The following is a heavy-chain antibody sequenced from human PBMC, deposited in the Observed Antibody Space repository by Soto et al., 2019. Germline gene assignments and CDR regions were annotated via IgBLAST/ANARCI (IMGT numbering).Heavy chain of an antibody. CDR2: IYYSGST. J-gene: IGHJ5*02. CDR1: GGSISSYY. CDR3: ARGIVGATTHENWFDP. D-gene: IGHD1-26*01. V-gene: IGHV4-59*01. Sequence: SETLSLTCTVSGGSISSYYWSWIRQPPGKGLEWIGYIYYSGSTNYNPSLKSRVTISVDTSKNQFSLKLSSVTAADTAVYYCARGIVGATTHENWFDPWGQGTLVTVSS.